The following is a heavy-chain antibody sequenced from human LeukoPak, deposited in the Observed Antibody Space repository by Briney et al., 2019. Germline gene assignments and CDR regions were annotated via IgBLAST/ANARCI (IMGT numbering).Heavy chain of an antibody. J-gene: IGHJ6*02. V-gene: IGHV3-30*18. D-gene: IGHD3-3*01. Sequence: WRSLRLSCAASGFTFSSYGRHWVRQAPGKGLEWVAVISYDGSNKYYADSVKGRFTISRDNSKITLYLQMNSLRAEDTAVYYCAKDQGDYDFWSGYYNYYYYGMDVWGQGTTDSVSS. CDR3: AKDQGDYDFWSGYYNYYYYGMDV. CDR2: ISYDGSNK. CDR1: GFTFSSYG.